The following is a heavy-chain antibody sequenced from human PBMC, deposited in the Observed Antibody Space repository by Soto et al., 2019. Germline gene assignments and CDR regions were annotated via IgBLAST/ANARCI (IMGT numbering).Heavy chain of an antibody. V-gene: IGHV1-2*04. CDR2: INPNSGGT. CDR3: ARAEDYYYYYGMDV. CDR1: GYTFTGYY. J-gene: IGHJ6*02. Sequence: GASVKVSCKASGYTFTGYYMHWVRQAPGQGLEWMGWINPNSGGTNYAQKFQGWVTMTRDTSISTAYMELSRLRSDDTAVYYCARAEDYYYYYGMDVRGQGTTVTVSS.